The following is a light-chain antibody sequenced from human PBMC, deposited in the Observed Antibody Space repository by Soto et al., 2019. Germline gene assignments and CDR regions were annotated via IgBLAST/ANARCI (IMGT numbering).Light chain of an antibody. CDR3: QQYESYYPIT. CDR1: QSIRIW. Sequence: DIQITQSPSILSASVGDRGTITCRASQSIRIWLAWYQQKPGKAPKLLIYDAYSLESGVPSRFSGRRSGTEFTLTIAGLQPQDFETYYCQQYESYYPITFGGGPKVDI. CDR2: DAY. V-gene: IGKV1-5*01. J-gene: IGKJ4*01.